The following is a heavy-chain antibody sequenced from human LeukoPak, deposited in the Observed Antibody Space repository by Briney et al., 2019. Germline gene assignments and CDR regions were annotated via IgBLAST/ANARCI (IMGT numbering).Heavy chain of an antibody. CDR1: GFTVSTNY. CDR3: ARDSLVGAGLGRYFDY. Sequence: PGGSLRLSCAASGFTVSTNYMSWVRQAPGKGLEWVSVVYTDGSTYYADSVKGRFSISRDNSKNTLFLQTSSLRAEDTAVYYCARDSLVGAGLGRYFDYWGQGTLVTVSS. V-gene: IGHV3-66*02. D-gene: IGHD1-26*01. J-gene: IGHJ4*02. CDR2: VYTDGST.